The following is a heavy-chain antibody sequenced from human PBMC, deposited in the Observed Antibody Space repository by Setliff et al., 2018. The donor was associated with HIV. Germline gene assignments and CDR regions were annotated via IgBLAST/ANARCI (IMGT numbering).Heavy chain of an antibody. V-gene: IGHV3-11*01. CDR3: AKDHLVVVPADNDWFDP. J-gene: IGHJ5*02. CDR1: GFPFSDYY. Sequence: SLRLSCVASGFPFSDYYMSWIRQSPGKGLEWVSYISESGSTQSYADSVKGRFTISRDNSKNTLYLQMNSLRAEDTAVYYCAKDHLVVVPADNDWFDPWGQGTLVTVSS. D-gene: IGHD2-2*01. CDR2: ISESGSTQ.